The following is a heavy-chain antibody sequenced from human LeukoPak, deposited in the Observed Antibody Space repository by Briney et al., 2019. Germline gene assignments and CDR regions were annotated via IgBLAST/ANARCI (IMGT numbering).Heavy chain of an antibody. D-gene: IGHD4-17*01. CDR3: SVSYGDWGYFDY. CDR1: GFTFGDYA. V-gene: IGHV3-9*03. J-gene: IGHJ4*02. CDR2: ITWNSDSI. Sequence: PGGSLRLSCAASGFTFGDYAMHWVRQAPGKGLEWVSGITWNSDSIDYADSVKGRFTISRDNAKNSLYLQMNSLRAEDMALYYCSVSYGDWGYFDYWGQGTLVTVSS.